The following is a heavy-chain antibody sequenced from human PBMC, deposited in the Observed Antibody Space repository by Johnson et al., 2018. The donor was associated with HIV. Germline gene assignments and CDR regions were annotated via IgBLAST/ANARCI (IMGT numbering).Heavy chain of an antibody. CDR2: INNDGSAT. V-gene: IGHV3-74*01. D-gene: IGHD5-24*01. CDR1: GFTFTNYW. J-gene: IGHJ3*02. Sequence: VQLVESGGGFVQPGGSLRLSCEASGFTFTNYWIYWVRQAPGKGLVFVSRINNDGSATTYADSVKGRFTISRDNAKSTLFLQMNSLRAEDTAVYYCARGGNNHAFDIWGQVTMVTVSS. CDR3: ARGGNNHAFDI.